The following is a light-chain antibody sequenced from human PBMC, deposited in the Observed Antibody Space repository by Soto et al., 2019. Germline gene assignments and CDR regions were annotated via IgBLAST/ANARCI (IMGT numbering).Light chain of an antibody. CDR3: SSYRSSSTYV. CDR1: SSDVGSYNY. V-gene: IGLV2-14*01. Sequence: QSALTQPASVSGSPGQSITISCTGTSSDVGSYNYVSWHQQHPGQAPNLMIYQGTNRASGVPDRFSASKSGNTASLTISGLQAGDEADYYCSSYRSSSTYVFGTGTKLTVL. J-gene: IGLJ1*01. CDR2: QGT.